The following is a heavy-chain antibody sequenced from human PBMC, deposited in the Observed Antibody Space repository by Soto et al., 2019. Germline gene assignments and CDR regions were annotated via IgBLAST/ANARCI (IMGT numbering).Heavy chain of an antibody. Sequence: QVQLVQSGAEVKKPGASVKVSCKASGYSFTSYGISWVRQAPGQGLEWMGWISAYNGNQKYAQKLQGRVTMTTDTSASTAYMELRSVGSDDTAVYYCARDLGQQLVDYWGQGTLVTVSS. J-gene: IGHJ4*02. D-gene: IGHD6-13*01. CDR3: ARDLGQQLVDY. CDR2: ISAYNGNQ. V-gene: IGHV1-18*01. CDR1: GYSFTSYG.